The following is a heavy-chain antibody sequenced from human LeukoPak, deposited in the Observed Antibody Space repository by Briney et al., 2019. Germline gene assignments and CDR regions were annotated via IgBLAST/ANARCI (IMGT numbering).Heavy chain of an antibody. CDR1: GYTFTSYC. Sequence: ASVKVSCKASGYTFTSYCISWVRQAPGQGLEWMGWISAYNGNTNYAQKLQGRVTMTTDTSTSTAYMELRSLRSDDTAVYYCARDVRRGGSFDYWGQGTLVTVSS. V-gene: IGHV1-18*01. J-gene: IGHJ4*02. CDR2: ISAYNGNT. D-gene: IGHD3-10*01. CDR3: ARDVRRGGSFDY.